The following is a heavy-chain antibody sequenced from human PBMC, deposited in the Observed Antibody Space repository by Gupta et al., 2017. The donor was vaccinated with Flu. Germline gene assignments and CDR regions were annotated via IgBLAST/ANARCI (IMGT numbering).Heavy chain of an antibody. CDR3: ARGRRVIVVVPAAIRRVRGGSFDY. CDR2: INHSGST. J-gene: IGHJ4*02. V-gene: IGHV4-34*01. Sequence: IGEINHSGSTNYNPSLKSRVTISVDTSKNQFSLKLSSVTAADTAVYYCARGRRVIVVVPAAIRRVRGGSFDYWGQGTLVTVSS. D-gene: IGHD2-2*01.